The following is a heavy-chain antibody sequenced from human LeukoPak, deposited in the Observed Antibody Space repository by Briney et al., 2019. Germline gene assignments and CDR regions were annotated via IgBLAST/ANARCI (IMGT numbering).Heavy chain of an antibody. J-gene: IGHJ3*02. CDR2: IYYSGST. V-gene: IGHV4-31*03. CDR1: GGSISSGGYY. CDR3: ARAAYYYDSSGYYRIDAFDI. D-gene: IGHD3-22*01. Sequence: PSQTLSLTCTVSGGSISSGGYYWSWIRQHPGKGLEWIGYIYYSGSTNYNPSLKSRVTISVDTSKNQFSLKLSSVTAADTAVYYCARAAYYYDSSGYYRIDAFDIWGQGTMVTVSS.